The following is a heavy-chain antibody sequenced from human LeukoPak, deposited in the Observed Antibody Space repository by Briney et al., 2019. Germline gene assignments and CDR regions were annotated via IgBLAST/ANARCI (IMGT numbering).Heavy chain of an antibody. CDR1: GFTFSSYA. V-gene: IGHV3-23*01. J-gene: IGHJ4*02. Sequence: GGSLRPSCAASGFTFSSYAMSWVRQAPGKGLEWVSAISGSGGSTYYADSVKGRFTISRANSENTLYLQMNNLRAEDTAVYYCAKAIGYLLWGQGTLVTVSS. D-gene: IGHD5-18*01. CDR3: AKAIGYLL. CDR2: ISGSGGST.